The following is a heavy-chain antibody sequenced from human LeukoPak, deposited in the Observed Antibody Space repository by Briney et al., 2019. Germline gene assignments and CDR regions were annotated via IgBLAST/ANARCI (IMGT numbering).Heavy chain of an antibody. CDR3: ARDYYENAFDI. CDR2: IRYDESNK. J-gene: IGHJ3*02. Sequence: GGSLRLSCAASGFTFSNYGMHWVRQAPGKGREWVAFIRYDESNKYYADSVKGRFTISRDNAKNSLYLQMNSLRAEDTAVYYCARDYYENAFDIWGQGTMVTVSS. CDR1: GFTFSNYG. V-gene: IGHV3-30*02. D-gene: IGHD3-22*01.